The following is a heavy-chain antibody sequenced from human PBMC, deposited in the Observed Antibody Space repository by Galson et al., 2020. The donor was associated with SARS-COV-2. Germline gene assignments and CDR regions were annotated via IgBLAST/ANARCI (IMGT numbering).Heavy chain of an antibody. V-gene: IGHV3-64D*06. J-gene: IGHJ4*02. CDR1: GFTFSNYA. Sequence: GGSLRLSCSASGFTFSNYAMHWVRQAPGKGLEYVSAIRSNGGSTYYAESVKGRFTISRDNSKNTLYLQMSSLRAEDTAVYYCLKGRTNSWFRATNFDYWGQGTLVTVSS. CDR3: LKGRTNSWFRATNFDY. CDR2: IRSNGGST. D-gene: IGHD6-13*01.